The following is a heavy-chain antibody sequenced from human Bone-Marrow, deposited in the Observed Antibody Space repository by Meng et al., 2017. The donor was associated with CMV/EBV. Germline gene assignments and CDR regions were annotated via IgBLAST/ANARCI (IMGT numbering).Heavy chain of an antibody. CDR1: GFTFDDYA. D-gene: IGHD3-10*01. Sequence: LSLTCAASGFTFDDYAMHWVRQAPGKGLEWVSLISWDGGSTYYADSVKGRFTISRDNSKNSLYLQMNSLRAEDTALYYCAKALGEDYYYYYGMDVWGRGTTVTVSS. CDR2: ISWDGGST. J-gene: IGHJ6*02. V-gene: IGHV3-43D*03. CDR3: AKALGEDYYYYYGMDV.